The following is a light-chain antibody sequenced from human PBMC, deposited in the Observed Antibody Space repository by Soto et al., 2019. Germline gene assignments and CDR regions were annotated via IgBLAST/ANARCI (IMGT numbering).Light chain of an antibody. Sequence: DIQRTQSPSSLSASVGDRVTITCRASQGISNYLAWYQQKPGKVPKLLIYAASTLQSGVPSRFSGSGSGTDFTLTISSLQPEDVATYYCQKYNSAPSFGQGTKVDIK. V-gene: IGKV1-27*01. CDR3: QKYNSAPS. J-gene: IGKJ1*01. CDR2: AAS. CDR1: QGISNY.